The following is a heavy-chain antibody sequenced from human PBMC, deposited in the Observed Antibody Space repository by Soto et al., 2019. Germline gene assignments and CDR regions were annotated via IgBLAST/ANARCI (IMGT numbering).Heavy chain of an antibody. CDR3: VRLGRDGYFDS. V-gene: IGHV3-13*04. CDR2: IGTAGDT. CDR1: GFTFSSYA. D-gene: IGHD2-15*01. Sequence: EVQLVESGGGLVQPGGSLRLSCAASGFTFSSYAMHWVRQPTGKGLEWVSAIGTAGDTYYAGSAKGRFTISRENAKSSLYLQMNSLRAGDTAVYYCVRLGRDGYFDSWGQGTLVTVSS. J-gene: IGHJ4*02.